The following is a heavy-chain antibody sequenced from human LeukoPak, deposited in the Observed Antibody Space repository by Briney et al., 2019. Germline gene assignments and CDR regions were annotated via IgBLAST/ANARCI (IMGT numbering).Heavy chain of an antibody. CDR1: GGSISSDY. D-gene: IGHD6-19*01. J-gene: IGHJ6*03. V-gene: IGHV4-59*01. CDR2: IYYRGST. CDR3: ARDHTGDSSGPEAAYLDV. Sequence: SETLSLTCTVSGGSISSDYWSWIRQPPGKGLKWIGYIYYRGSTNYNPSLKSRVTISVDTSKNQFSLKLSSVTAADTAVYYCARDHTGDSSGPEAAYLDVWGKGTTVTVSS.